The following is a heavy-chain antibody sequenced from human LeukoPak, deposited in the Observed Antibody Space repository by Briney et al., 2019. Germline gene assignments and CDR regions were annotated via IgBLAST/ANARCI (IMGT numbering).Heavy chain of an antibody. J-gene: IGHJ6*02. D-gene: IGHD6-13*01. Sequence: GKSLRLSCAASGFTFSSYGMHWVRQAPGKGLEWVAVISYDGSNKYYADSVKGRFTISRDNSKSTLYLQMNSLRAEDTAVYYCAREGAGTPSYYYYYGMDVWGQGTTVTVSS. V-gene: IGHV3-30*03. CDR1: GFTFSSYG. CDR3: AREGAGTPSYYYYYGMDV. CDR2: ISYDGSNK.